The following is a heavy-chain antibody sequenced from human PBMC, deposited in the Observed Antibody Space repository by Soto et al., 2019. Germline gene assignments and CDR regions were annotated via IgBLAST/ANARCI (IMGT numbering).Heavy chain of an antibody. V-gene: IGHV1-69*13. CDR1: GGTFSSYA. Sequence: SVKVSCKASGGTFSSYAISWVRQAPGQGLEWMGGIIPIFGTANYAQKFQGRVTITADESTSTAYMELSSLRSEDTAVYYCARDDPHYYGSGSYSTNYYYYGMDVWGQGTTVTVSS. D-gene: IGHD3-10*01. J-gene: IGHJ6*02. CDR2: IIPIFGTA. CDR3: ARDDPHYYGSGSYSTNYYYYGMDV.